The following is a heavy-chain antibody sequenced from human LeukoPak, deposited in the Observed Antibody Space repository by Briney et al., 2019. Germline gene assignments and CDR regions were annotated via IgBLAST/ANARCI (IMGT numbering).Heavy chain of an antibody. CDR2: IDYSGNT. CDR1: GGSISSGSITSSHYY. D-gene: IGHD1-1*01. V-gene: IGHV4-39*01. CDR3: VRHLHDPTFDV. J-gene: IGHJ4*02. Sequence: SETLSLTCSVSGGSISSGSITSSHYYWAWVRQPPGKGLEWIGSIDYSGNTYYTSSLKSRVAVFEDTSKKRFSLNLNYMTAADTAVYYCVRHLHDPTFDVWGQGTLVTVSS.